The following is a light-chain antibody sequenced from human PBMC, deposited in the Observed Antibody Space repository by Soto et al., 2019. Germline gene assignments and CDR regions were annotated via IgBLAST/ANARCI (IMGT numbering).Light chain of an antibody. V-gene: IGLV2-14*01. J-gene: IGLJ1*01. Sequence: QSALTQPASVSGSPGQSITISCTGTSSDVGGYNYVSWYQQHPGKAPKLMIYEVSKRPSGVSNRFSGSKSGNTASLTISGLQAEDEDDYYCSSYTRSSIDYVFGTGTKLTVL. CDR1: SSDVGGYNY. CDR2: EVS. CDR3: SSYTRSSIDYV.